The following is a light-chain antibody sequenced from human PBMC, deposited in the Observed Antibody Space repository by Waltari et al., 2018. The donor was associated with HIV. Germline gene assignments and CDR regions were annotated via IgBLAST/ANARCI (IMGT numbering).Light chain of an antibody. J-gene: IGKJ3*01. CDR2: ATS. CDR3: LQALSFPRT. Sequence: DIQVTQSPSSLSESVGASVTIICRANQGLTSYLAWYQQKPGNTPKILIAATSSLRGGVPSRFGGSGSGTDFTLIINNLQPEDFATYYCLQALSFPRTFGPGTKVDVK. CDR1: QGLTSY. V-gene: IGKV1-12*01.